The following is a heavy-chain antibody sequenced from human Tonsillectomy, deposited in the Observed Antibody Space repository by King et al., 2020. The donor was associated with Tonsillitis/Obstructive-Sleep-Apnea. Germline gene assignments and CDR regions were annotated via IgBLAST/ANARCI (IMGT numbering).Heavy chain of an antibody. CDR2: ISWNSNNI. J-gene: IGHJ6*03. V-gene: IGHV3-9*01. D-gene: IGHD4-11*01. CDR3: AKGAEEWAYSNLDFYYSMDV. Sequence: VQLVESGGGLVQPGRSLRLSCAVSGFTFDYYALHWARQAPGKGLEWVSGISWNSNNIGYVDSVKGRFTXSRDNARKSLYLQMNSLRPEDTALYYCAKGAEEWAYSNLDFYYSMDVWGKGXTVTVSS. CDR1: GFTFDYYA.